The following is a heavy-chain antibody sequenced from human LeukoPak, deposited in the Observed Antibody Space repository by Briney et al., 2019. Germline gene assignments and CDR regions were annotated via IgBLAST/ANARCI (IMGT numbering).Heavy chain of an antibody. J-gene: IGHJ4*02. Sequence: ASVKVSCKASGYTFTSCGISWVRQAPGQGLEWMGRISAYNGNTNYAQNFQGRVTMTTDTSTSTAYMELRRLRSDDTAVYYCARAARYSSSPIDYWGQGTLVTVSS. D-gene: IGHD6-6*01. CDR3: ARAARYSSSPIDY. CDR1: GYTFTSCG. CDR2: ISAYNGNT. V-gene: IGHV1-18*01.